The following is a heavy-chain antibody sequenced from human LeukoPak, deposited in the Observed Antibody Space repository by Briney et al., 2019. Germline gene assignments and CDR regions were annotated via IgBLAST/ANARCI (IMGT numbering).Heavy chain of an antibody. Sequence: KPSETLSLTCTVSGGSISSSSYYWGWIRQPPAKGLEWIGNIYYSGSTYYNPSLKRRVTISGDTPKNQFSLQLSSVTAADTAVYYCARYDSGEFDYWGQGTLVIVSS. V-gene: IGHV4-39*01. CDR2: IYYSGST. J-gene: IGHJ4*02. D-gene: IGHD3-10*01. CDR3: ARYDSGEFDY. CDR1: GGSISSSSYY.